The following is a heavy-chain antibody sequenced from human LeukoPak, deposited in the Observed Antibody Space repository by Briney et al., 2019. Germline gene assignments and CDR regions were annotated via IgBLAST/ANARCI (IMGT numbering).Heavy chain of an antibody. V-gene: IGHV3-15*01. CDR3: TSVRVSHFGDAFRI. D-gene: IGHD2-21*01. CDR2: IKSKTDGGTT. CDR1: GFTFSNGW. Sequence: PGGSLRLSCAASGFTFSNGWMSWVRQAPGKGLEWVGRIKSKTDGGTTDYAAPVKGRFTISRDDSKNTLYLQMNSLKTKDTAVYSCTSVRVSHFGDAFRIWGQGTMVTVSS. J-gene: IGHJ3*02.